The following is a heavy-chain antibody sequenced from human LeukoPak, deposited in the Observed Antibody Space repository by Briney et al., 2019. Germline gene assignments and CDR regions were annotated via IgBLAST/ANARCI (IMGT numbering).Heavy chain of an antibody. CDR2: ISSSSSYT. V-gene: IGHV3-11*06. Sequence: GSLRLSCAASGFTFSDYYMSWIRQAPGKGLERVSYISSSSSYTNYADSVKGRFTISRDNAKNSLYLQMNSLRAEDTAVYYCARVGGELSPNYYYYYGMDVWGKGTTVTVSS. CDR1: GFTFSDYY. CDR3: ARVGGELSPNYYYYYGMDV. D-gene: IGHD3-10*01. J-gene: IGHJ6*04.